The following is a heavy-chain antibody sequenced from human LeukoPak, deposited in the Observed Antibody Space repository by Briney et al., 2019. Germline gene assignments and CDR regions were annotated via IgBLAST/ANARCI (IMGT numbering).Heavy chain of an antibody. CDR1: GFTFRSYW. D-gene: IGHD3-22*01. Sequence: GGSLRLSCAASGFTFRSYWMSWVRQAPGKGLEWVANIIQDGSEKYYVDSVKGRFTISRDNAKNSLYLQMNSLRAEDTGVYYCAREHPYYYDSSGTALMAEIKYYFDYWGQGTLVTVSS. CDR3: AREHPYYYDSSGTALMAEIKYYFDY. V-gene: IGHV3-7*01. CDR2: IIQDGSEK. J-gene: IGHJ4*02.